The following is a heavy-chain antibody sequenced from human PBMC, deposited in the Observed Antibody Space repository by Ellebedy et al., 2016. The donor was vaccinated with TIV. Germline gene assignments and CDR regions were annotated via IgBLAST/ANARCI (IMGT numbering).Heavy chain of an antibody. Sequence: GGSLRLSCTASGFTVNSNYMSWVRKAPGKGLEWVSVIYIGGTTYYADSVKGGCTISRDDSKNTLYLQMNSLRAEDTAVYYCARETFNDVDLIVWGVFDIWGQGTMVTVSS. V-gene: IGHV3-66*01. D-gene: IGHD2/OR15-2a*01. CDR2: IYIGGTT. CDR1: GFTVNSNY. J-gene: IGHJ3*02. CDR3: ARETFNDVDLIVWGVFDI.